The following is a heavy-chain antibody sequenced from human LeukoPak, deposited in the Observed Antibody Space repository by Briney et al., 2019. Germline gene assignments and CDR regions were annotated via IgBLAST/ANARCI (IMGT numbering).Heavy chain of an antibody. CDR2: ISYDGSNK. Sequence: PGGSLRLSCAASGFTFSIYAMSWVRQAPGKGLEWVAVISYDGSNKYYADSVKGRFTISRDNSKNTLYLQMNSLRAEDTAVYYCAKDFYKWLVPDYFDYWGQGTLVTVSS. J-gene: IGHJ4*02. CDR1: GFTFSIYA. CDR3: AKDFYKWLVPDYFDY. D-gene: IGHD6-19*01. V-gene: IGHV3-30*18.